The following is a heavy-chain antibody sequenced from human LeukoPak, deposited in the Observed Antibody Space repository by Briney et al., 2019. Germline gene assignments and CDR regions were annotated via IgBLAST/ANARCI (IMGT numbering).Heavy chain of an antibody. CDR1: GFTFSSYS. J-gene: IGHJ4*02. CDR2: ISSSSSYI. D-gene: IGHD2-15*01. Sequence: GGSLRLSCAASGFTFSSYSMNWVRQAPGKGLEWVSSISSSSSYIYYADSVKGRFTISRDNAKNSLYLQMNSLRAEDTAVYYCARSPPYCSGGSCPDYWGQGTLVTVSS. CDR3: ARSPPYCSGGSCPDY. V-gene: IGHV3-21*01.